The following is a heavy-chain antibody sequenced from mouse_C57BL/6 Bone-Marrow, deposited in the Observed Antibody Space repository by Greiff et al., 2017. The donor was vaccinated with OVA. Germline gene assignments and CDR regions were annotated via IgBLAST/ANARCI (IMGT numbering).Heavy chain of an antibody. CDR1: GYTFTSYW. Sequence: QVQLKQPGAELVKPGASVKLSCKASGYTFTSYWMHWVKQRPGQGLEWIGMIHPNSGSTNYNEKFKSKATLTVDKSSSTAYMQLSSLTSEDSAVYYCAGGYYVGAMDYWGQGTSVTVSS. CDR3: AGGYYVGAMDY. V-gene: IGHV1-64*01. CDR2: IHPNSGST. J-gene: IGHJ4*01. D-gene: IGHD2-3*01.